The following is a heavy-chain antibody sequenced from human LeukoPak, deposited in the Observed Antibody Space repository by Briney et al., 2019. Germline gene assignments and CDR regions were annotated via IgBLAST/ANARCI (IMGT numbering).Heavy chain of an antibody. CDR3: ARGDPLLIQGP. CDR2: IHYSGST. D-gene: IGHD2-15*01. J-gene: IGHJ5*02. Sequence: RASETLSLTCTVSGGSISSSYYYWGWIRQPPGKGLEWIGYIHYSGSTNYNPSLKSRVTISVDTSKNQFSMKLSSVTAADTAVYYCARGDPLLIQGPWGQGTLVTVSS. V-gene: IGHV4-61*05. CDR1: GGSISSSYYY.